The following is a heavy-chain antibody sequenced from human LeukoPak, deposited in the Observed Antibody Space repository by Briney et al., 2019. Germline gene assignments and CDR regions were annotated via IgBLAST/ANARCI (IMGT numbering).Heavy chain of an antibody. CDR2: IYYSGST. V-gene: IGHV4-30-4*08. CDR3: ARAGEEDWGSSHFDY. CDR1: GGSISSGDYY. D-gene: IGHD7-27*01. J-gene: IGHJ4*02. Sequence: SETLSLTCTVSGGSISSGDYYWSWIRQPPGKGLEWIGYIYYSGSTYYNPSLKSRVTISVDTSKNQFSLKLSSVTAADTAVYYCARAGEEDWGSSHFDYWGQGTLVTVSS.